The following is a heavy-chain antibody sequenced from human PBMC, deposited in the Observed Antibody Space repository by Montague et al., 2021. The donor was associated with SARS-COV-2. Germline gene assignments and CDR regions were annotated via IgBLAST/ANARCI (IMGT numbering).Heavy chain of an antibody. Sequence: SETLSLTCTVSGGSISSYYWSWIRQPPGQGLEWVGYIYYSGSTNSNPSLKRRVTISVDTSKTQSSLKLSSVTAADAAVYYCARGFDYWGQGTLVTVSS. J-gene: IGHJ4*02. CDR2: IYYSGST. CDR3: ARGFDY. V-gene: IGHV4-59*01. CDR1: GGSISSYY.